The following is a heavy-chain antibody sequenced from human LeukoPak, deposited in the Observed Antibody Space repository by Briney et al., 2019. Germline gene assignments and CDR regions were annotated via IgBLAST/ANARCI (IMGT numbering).Heavy chain of an antibody. J-gene: IGHJ4*02. D-gene: IGHD6-19*01. CDR1: GYSFTDYW. V-gene: IGHV5-51*01. Sequence: GESPKISCKGSGYSFTDYWIGWVRQMPGRGLEWMGIIYAGDSDSRYSPSFQGQVTISVDTSINTAYVQWSSLKASDTAMYYCARLGSGWPLDHWGQGTLLAVSS. CDR2: IYAGDSDS. CDR3: ARLGSGWPLDH.